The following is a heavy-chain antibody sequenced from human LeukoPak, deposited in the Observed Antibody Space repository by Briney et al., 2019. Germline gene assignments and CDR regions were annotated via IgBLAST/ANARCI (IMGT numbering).Heavy chain of an antibody. CDR2: ISGSGGST. Sequence: GGSLRLSCAASGFTFSSYAMSWVRQAPGKGLEWVSAISGSGGSTYYADSVKGRFTISRDNSKNTLYLQMNSLRAEDTAIYYCARFSSGWFYFDYWGQGTLVTVSS. D-gene: IGHD6-19*01. CDR3: ARFSSGWFYFDY. V-gene: IGHV3-23*01. CDR1: GFTFSSYA. J-gene: IGHJ4*02.